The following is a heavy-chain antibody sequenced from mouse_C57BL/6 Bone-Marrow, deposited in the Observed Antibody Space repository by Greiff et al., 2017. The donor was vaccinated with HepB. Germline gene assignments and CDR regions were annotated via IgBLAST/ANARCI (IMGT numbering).Heavy chain of an antibody. J-gene: IGHJ2*01. D-gene: IGHD1-1*01. Sequence: EVQLQQSGPELVKPGASVKISCKASGYTFTDYYMNWVKQSHGKSLEWIGDINPNNGGTSYNQKFKGKATLTVDKSSSTAYMELRSLTSEDSAVYYCAREEGYGSYYFDYWGQGTTLTVSS. CDR2: INPNNGGT. CDR3: AREEGYGSYYFDY. CDR1: GYTFTDYY. V-gene: IGHV1-26*01.